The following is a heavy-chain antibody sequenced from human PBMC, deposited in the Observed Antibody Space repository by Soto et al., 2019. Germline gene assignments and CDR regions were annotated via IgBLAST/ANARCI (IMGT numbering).Heavy chain of an antibody. J-gene: IGHJ4*02. CDR3: ARRRTTVVTQAYFDH. CDR2: IYYSGRS. Sequence: SETLSLTCTVSGGSITSSSYYWGWIRQPPGKGLEWIGGIYYSGRSYYNPSLKSRVTMSVDTSKNQFSLTLNSVTAADAAVYYCARRRTTVVTQAYFDHWGQGTLVTVS. CDR1: GGSITSSSYY. V-gene: IGHV4-39*01. D-gene: IGHD4-17*01.